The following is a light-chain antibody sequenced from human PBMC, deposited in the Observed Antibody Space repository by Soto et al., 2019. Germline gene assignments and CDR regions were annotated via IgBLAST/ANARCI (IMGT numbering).Light chain of an antibody. Sequence: QLVLTQSPSASASLGASVKLPCPLSSGPSNYAIAWHQRQPEKGPRFLMKVNSGGSHIKGDGIPDRFSGSSSGAERYLFISSLQSEDEADYYCQTWGTGSAIVVFGGGTQLTVL. CDR1: SGPSNYA. V-gene: IGLV4-69*01. J-gene: IGLJ7*01. CDR3: QTWGTGSAIVV. CDR2: VNSGGSH.